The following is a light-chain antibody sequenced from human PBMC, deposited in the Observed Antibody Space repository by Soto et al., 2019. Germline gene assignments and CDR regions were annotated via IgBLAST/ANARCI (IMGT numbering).Light chain of an antibody. J-gene: IGKJ1*01. CDR3: QQSFNTPLT. V-gene: IGKV1-39*01. CDR1: QTINSQ. Sequence: DIQMTQSPSSLSASVGDRVTITCRASQTINSQLHWYQQKRGRAPRLLIYAASNLNSGVPSRFSGRGSGTVFTLTISSLQPEDFATYYCQQSFNTPLTFGQGTKVDIK. CDR2: AAS.